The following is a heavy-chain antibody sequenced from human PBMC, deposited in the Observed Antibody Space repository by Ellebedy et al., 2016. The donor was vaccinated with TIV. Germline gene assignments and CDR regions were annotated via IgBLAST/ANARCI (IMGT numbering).Heavy chain of an antibody. Sequence: GESLKISCPASGYSFTNYWIRWVRQMPGQGLEWRGTIDPSESYTRYSASFQGHITMSTDKSISVAYLQWSSMKASDTVLYYCVRHLCSVGDFDYWGQGTLLTVSS. D-gene: IGHD3-10*02. CDR1: GYSFTNYW. V-gene: IGHV5-10-1*01. CDR3: VRHLCSVGDFDY. J-gene: IGHJ4*02. CDR2: IDPSESYT.